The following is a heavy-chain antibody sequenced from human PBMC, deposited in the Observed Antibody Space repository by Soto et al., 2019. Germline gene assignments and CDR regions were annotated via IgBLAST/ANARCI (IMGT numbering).Heavy chain of an antibody. CDR3: ARVIVATVLDAFDI. Sequence: GGSLRLSCAASGFTFSSYSMNWVRQAPGKGLEWVSSISSSSSYIYYADSVKGRFTISRDNAKNSLYLQMNSLRAEDTVVYYCARVIVATVLDAFDIWGQGTMVTVSS. D-gene: IGHD5-12*01. CDR1: GFTFSSYS. CDR2: ISSSSSYI. V-gene: IGHV3-21*01. J-gene: IGHJ3*02.